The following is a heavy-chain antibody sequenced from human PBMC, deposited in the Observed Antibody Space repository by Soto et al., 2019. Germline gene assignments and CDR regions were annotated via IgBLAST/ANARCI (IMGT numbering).Heavy chain of an antibody. CDR1: GGTFSSYA. CDR3: ARAPRLYYDYVWGSYPSPPSFDY. J-gene: IGHJ4*02. CDR2: IIPIFGTA. V-gene: IGHV1-69*13. Sequence: ASVKVSCKASGGTFSSYAISWVLQAPGQGLEWMGGIIPIFGTANYAQKFQGRVTITADESTSTAYMELSSLRSEDTAVYYCARAPRLYYDYVWGSYPSPPSFDYWGQGTLVTVSS. D-gene: IGHD3-16*02.